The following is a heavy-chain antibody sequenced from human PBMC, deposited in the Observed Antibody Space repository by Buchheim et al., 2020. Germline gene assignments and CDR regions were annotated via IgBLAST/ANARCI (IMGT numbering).Heavy chain of an antibody. J-gene: IGHJ4*02. CDR2: IYYSGST. V-gene: IGHV4-39*01. D-gene: IGHD6-13*01. Sequence: QLQLQESGPGLVKPSETLSLPCTVSGGSISSSSYYWGWIRQPPGKGLEWIGSIYYSGSTYYNPSLKSRVTISVDTSKNQFSLELSSVTAADTAVYYCARSVIYSSSWPIDYWGQGTL. CDR1: GGSISSSSYY. CDR3: ARSVIYSSSWPIDY.